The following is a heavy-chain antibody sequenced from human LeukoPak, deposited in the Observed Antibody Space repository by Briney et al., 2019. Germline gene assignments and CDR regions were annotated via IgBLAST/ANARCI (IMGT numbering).Heavy chain of an antibody. Sequence: GGSLRLSCAASGITFSSYWMSWVRQAPGKGLEWVANIKQDGSEKYYVDSVKGRFTISRDNAKNSLYLQMNSLRAEDTAVYYCARDKGVGIAAAGTDYWGQGTLVTVSS. CDR3: ARDKGVGIAAAGTDY. J-gene: IGHJ4*02. CDR1: GITFSSYW. V-gene: IGHV3-7*01. CDR2: IKQDGSEK. D-gene: IGHD6-13*01.